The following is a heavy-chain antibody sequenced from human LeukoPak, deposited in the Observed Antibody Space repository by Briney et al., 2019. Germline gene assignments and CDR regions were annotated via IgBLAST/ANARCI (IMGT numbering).Heavy chain of an antibody. Sequence: ASVKVSCKASGYTFTGYYMHWVRQAPGQGLEWMGRINPNNGGTNYAQKFQGRVTMTGDTSISTAYMELSSLRSEDTAVYYCARDMGQLLYMGIDYWGQGTLVTVSS. CDR1: GYTFTGYY. J-gene: IGHJ4*02. CDR2: INPNNGGT. CDR3: ARDMGQLLYMGIDY. V-gene: IGHV1-2*06. D-gene: IGHD2-2*02.